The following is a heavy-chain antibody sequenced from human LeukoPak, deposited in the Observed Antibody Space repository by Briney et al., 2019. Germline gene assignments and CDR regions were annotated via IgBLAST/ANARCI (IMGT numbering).Heavy chain of an antibody. D-gene: IGHD5-24*01. J-gene: IGHJ3*02. Sequence: PGGSLRLSCAASGFIVSSNYMSWVRQAPGKGLEWVSVIYSGGNTYYADSVKGRFTISRDNSKNTVYLQMNSLRAEDTAVYYCARDGDGYINDAFDIWGQGTMVTVSS. V-gene: IGHV3-66*01. CDR2: IYSGGNT. CDR3: ARDGDGYINDAFDI. CDR1: GFIVSSNY.